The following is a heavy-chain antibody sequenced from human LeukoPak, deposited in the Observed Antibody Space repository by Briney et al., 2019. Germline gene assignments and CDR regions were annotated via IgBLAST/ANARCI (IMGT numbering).Heavy chain of an antibody. D-gene: IGHD6-19*01. J-gene: IGHJ4*02. CDR3: VRRGDASSGWGDHDF. V-gene: IGHV3-23*01. CDR2: IGGSGDKK. CDR1: GFTFNINA. Sequence: GGSLRLSCAPSGFTFNINAISWVRQAPGKALEYGSTIGGSGDKKFYADSVKGRFTISRDNSKTMVHLQMNSLPGEDTALYYCVRRGDASSGWGDHDFWGQGDLVTVSS.